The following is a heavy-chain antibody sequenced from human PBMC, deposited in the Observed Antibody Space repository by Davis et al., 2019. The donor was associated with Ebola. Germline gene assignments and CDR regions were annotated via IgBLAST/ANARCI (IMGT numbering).Heavy chain of an antibody. CDR3: GRLFSGNTCCDS. V-gene: IGHV4-59*08. CDR1: GGSISSYY. D-gene: IGHD2/OR15-2a*01. Sequence: PSETLSLTCTVSGGSISSYYWSWIRQPPGKGLEWIGYIYYSGSTNYNPSLKSRVTISVDTSKNQFSLKINSVTAADTAVYYCGRLFSGNTCCDSWGQGTLVTVSS. J-gene: IGHJ4*02. CDR2: IYYSGST.